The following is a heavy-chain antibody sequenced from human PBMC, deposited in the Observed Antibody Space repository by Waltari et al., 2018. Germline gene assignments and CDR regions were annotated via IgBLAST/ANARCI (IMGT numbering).Heavy chain of an antibody. CDR2: ISGSGGST. J-gene: IGHJ3*02. CDR1: GFTFSSHA. D-gene: IGHD4-17*01. Sequence: EVQLLEAGGGLVQPGGSLRRSWAASGFTFSSHALLWFSEAPGKGLEWVSAISGSGGSTYYADSVKGRFTISRDNSKNTLYLQMNSLRAEDTAVYYCAKGYGDYARGAFDIWGQGTMVTVSS. CDR3: AKGYGDYARGAFDI. V-gene: IGHV3-23*01.